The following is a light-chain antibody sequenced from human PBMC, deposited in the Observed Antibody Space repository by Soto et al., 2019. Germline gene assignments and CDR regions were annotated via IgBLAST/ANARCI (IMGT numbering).Light chain of an antibody. Sequence: ETVLTQSPATLSLSPGERATLSCGASQSVSSYLAWYQQKPGQAPRLLVYDASNRATGIPARFSGSGSGTDFTLTISSLEPEDFAVYFCQQRSYWPGTFGQGTKVDI. CDR1: QSVSSY. CDR2: DAS. V-gene: IGKV3-11*01. J-gene: IGKJ1*01. CDR3: QQRSYWPGT.